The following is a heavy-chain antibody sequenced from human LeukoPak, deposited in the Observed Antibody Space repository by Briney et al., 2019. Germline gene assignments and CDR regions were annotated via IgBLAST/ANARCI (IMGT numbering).Heavy chain of an antibody. V-gene: IGHV3-23*01. Sequence: GGSLRLSCAASGFTFSDYYMSWIRQAPGKGLEWVSVISGSGGSTYYPDSVTGRFTISRDNSKDTLYLQMNSLRADDTAVYYCAKDGLRSECTGGSCYPLDYWGQGTLVTVSS. CDR3: AKDGLRSECTGGSCYPLDY. D-gene: IGHD2-15*01. CDR1: GFTFSDYY. J-gene: IGHJ4*02. CDR2: ISGSGGST.